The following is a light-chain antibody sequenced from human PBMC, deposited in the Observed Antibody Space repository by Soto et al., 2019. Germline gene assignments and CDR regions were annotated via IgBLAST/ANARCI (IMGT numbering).Light chain of an antibody. CDR3: QQYGSSPYT. Sequence: EIVLPQSPGTLSLSQGERATLSCRASQSVSSSYLAWYQQKPGQAPRLLIYGASSRATGIPDRFSGSGSGTDFTLTISRLEPEDFAVYYCQQYGSSPYTFGQGTKLEI. J-gene: IGKJ2*01. V-gene: IGKV3-20*01. CDR1: QSVSSSY. CDR2: GAS.